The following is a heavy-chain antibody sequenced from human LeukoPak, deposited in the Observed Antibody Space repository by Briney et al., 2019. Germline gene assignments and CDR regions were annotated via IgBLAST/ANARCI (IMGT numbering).Heavy chain of an antibody. CDR2: INPNSGGT. CDR1: GYTFTGYY. J-gene: IGHJ4*02. V-gene: IGHV1-2*02. Sequence: GASVKVSCEASGYTFTGYYMHWVRQAPGQGLEWMGWINPNSGGTNYAQKFQGRVTMTRDTSISTAYMELSRLRSDDTAVYYCARDPYSSGWYGDYFDYWGQGTLVTVSS. D-gene: IGHD6-19*01. CDR3: ARDPYSSGWYGDYFDY.